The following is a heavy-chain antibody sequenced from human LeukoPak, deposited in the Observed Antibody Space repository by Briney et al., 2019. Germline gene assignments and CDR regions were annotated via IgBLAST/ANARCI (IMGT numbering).Heavy chain of an antibody. V-gene: IGHV3-21*01. Sequence: GGALRLSCAGSGCTFSSSSMNWVRQAPGKGLEWVSSISSSSSCIYYADSVKGRFTITRDSNNTSVYLQMNSLRAEETAVYYCTSGMMTVTTAFDSWGQGTLVTVSS. CDR3: TSGMMTVTTAFDS. CDR1: GCTFSSSS. J-gene: IGHJ4*02. CDR2: ISSSSSCI. D-gene: IGHD3-16*01.